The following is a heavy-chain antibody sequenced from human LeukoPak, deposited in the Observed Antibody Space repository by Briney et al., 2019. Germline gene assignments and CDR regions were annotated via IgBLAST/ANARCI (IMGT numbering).Heavy chain of an antibody. V-gene: IGHV3-64D*06. CDR1: GFNFSSYA. J-gene: IGHJ4*02. CDR3: VKDLPSGGSGWYRFDY. D-gene: IGHD6-19*01. Sequence: PGGSLRLSCSASGFNFSSYAMHWVRQAPGKGLEYVSAISSNGGSTYYADSVKGRFTISRDNSKNTLYLQMSSLRAEDTAVYYCVKDLPSGGSGWYRFDYWGQGTLVTVSS. CDR2: ISSNGGST.